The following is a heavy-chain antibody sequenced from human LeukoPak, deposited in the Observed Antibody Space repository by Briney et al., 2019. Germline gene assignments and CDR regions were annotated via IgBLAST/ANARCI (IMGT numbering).Heavy chain of an antibody. Sequence: GGSLRLSCAASGFTFSSYAMSWVRQPPGKGPEWVSAVSGSGGSTYYADSVKGRFTISRDNSKNTLYLQMNSLRAEDTAVYYCAKGAGYCSGGSCYYISVTLGDAFDIWGQGTMVTVSS. V-gene: IGHV3-23*01. CDR3: AKGAGYCSGGSCYYISVTLGDAFDI. CDR1: GFTFSSYA. J-gene: IGHJ3*02. CDR2: VSGSGGST. D-gene: IGHD2-15*01.